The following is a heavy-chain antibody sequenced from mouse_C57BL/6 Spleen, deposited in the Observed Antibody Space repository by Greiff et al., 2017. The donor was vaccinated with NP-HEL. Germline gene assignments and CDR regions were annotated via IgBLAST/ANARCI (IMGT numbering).Heavy chain of an antibody. CDR1: GFSLTSYG. J-gene: IGHJ2*01. D-gene: IGHD1-1*01. CDR2: IWRGGST. CDR3: ARGVYYGSSRPLDY. Sequence: QVQLKESGPGLVQPSQSLSITCTVSGFSLTSYGVHWVRQSPGKGLEWLGVIWRGGSTDYNAAFMSRLSITKDNSKSQVFFKMNSLQADDTAIYYCARGVYYGSSRPLDYWGQGTTLTVSS. V-gene: IGHV2-5*01.